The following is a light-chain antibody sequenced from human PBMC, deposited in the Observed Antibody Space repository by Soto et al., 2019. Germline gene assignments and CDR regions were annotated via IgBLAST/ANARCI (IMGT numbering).Light chain of an antibody. CDR3: QQYNNWPLT. CDR1: QTISGTY. Sequence: EIVLTQSPGTLSLSPGERATLSCRASQTISGTYLAWYQQKPGQAPRLLIYSSSSRAAGVSDRFSGSGSGTDFTLTISSLLSEDFAVYYCQQYNNWPLTFGGGTKVDIK. J-gene: IGKJ4*01. CDR2: SSS. V-gene: IGKV3-20*01.